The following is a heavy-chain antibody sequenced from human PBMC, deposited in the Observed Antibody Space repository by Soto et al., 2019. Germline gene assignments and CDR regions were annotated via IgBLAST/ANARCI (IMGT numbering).Heavy chain of an antibody. Sequence: GSLRLSCAASGFSFSRYWMTWVRQAPGKGLEWVGNIKEDGGERYYVDSVKGRFTISRDNAKNSVYLQMNSLRVEDTAVYFCARDGALYDILTGYYDPIDFWGQGTLVTVSS. V-gene: IGHV3-7*01. CDR2: IKEDGGER. J-gene: IGHJ4*02. CDR1: GFSFSRYW. CDR3: ARDGALYDILTGYYDPIDF. D-gene: IGHD3-9*01.